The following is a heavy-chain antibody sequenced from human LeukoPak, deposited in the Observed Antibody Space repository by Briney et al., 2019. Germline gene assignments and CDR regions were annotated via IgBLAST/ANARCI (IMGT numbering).Heavy chain of an antibody. CDR3: AREGYNWSFEY. CDR1: GFTFSTYN. Sequence: GGSLRLSCAASGFTFSTYNMNWVRQAPGKGLEWVSSISGTSSYIYYADSVKGRFTISRDNAKNSLYLQMNSLRAEYTAVYYFAREGYNWSFEYGGQETLVTVSS. J-gene: IGHJ4*02. CDR2: ISGTSSYI. D-gene: IGHD1-1*01. V-gene: IGHV3-21*01.